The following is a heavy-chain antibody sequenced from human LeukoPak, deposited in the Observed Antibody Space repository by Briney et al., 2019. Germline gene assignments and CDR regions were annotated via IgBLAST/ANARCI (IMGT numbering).Heavy chain of an antibody. CDR2: ISSSSSYI. D-gene: IGHD5-18*01. Sequence: GGSLRLSCAASGFTFSSYSMNWVRQAPGKGLEWVSSISSSSSYIYYADSVKGRFTISRDNAKNSLYLQMNSLRAEDTAVYYCARERGNIGYSYDDYRGQGTLVTVSS. V-gene: IGHV3-21*01. CDR1: GFTFSSYS. J-gene: IGHJ4*02. CDR3: ARERGNIGYSYDDY.